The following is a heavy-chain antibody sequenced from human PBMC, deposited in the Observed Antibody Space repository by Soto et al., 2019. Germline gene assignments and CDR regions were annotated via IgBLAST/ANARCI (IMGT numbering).Heavy chain of an antibody. D-gene: IGHD2-15*01. Sequence: QVQLVQSGAEVKKPGSSVKVSCKASGGTFSSYAISWVRQAPGQGLEWMGGIIPIFGTANYAQKFQGRVTITADESTSTAYMELSSLRSEDTAVYYCARGGHCSGGSCYYFDYWGQGTLVTVSS. CDR1: GGTFSSYA. CDR2: IIPIFGTA. J-gene: IGHJ4*02. V-gene: IGHV1-69*12. CDR3: ARGGHCSGGSCYYFDY.